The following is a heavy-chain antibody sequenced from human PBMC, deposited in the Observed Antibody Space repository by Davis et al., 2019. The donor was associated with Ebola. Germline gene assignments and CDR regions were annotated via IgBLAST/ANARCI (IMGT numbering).Heavy chain of an antibody. J-gene: IGHJ4*02. CDR1: GFTFGDYF. D-gene: IGHD2-21*02. Sequence: GGSLRLSCAASGFTFGDYFMSWIRQAPGKGLEWVSYIISSTTTIYYADSVKGRFSISRDNAKNSLYLQMDSLTDEDTAVYYCARGINVVTAMRFDYWGQGTLVTVSS. CDR2: IISSTTTI. V-gene: IGHV3-11*04. CDR3: ARGINVVTAMRFDY.